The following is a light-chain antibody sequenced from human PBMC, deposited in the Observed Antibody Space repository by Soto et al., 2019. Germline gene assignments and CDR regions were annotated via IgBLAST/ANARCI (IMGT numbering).Light chain of an antibody. CDR3: QQYTTFPYT. CDR1: QSISNY. V-gene: IGKV1-5*01. J-gene: IGKJ2*01. Sequence: DIRMTQSPSTLPASVGDTVTITCRASQSISNYLAWYQRKPGTAPKLLMYDVSSLEGGVPSRFSGCGSGTDFTLTISNLQPDDFATYFCQQYTTFPYTFGQGTKVDIK. CDR2: DVS.